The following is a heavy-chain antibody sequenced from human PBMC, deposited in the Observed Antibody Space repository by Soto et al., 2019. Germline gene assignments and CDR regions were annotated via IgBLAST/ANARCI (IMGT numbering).Heavy chain of an antibody. V-gene: IGHV3-23*01. Sequence: EVQLLESGGGLVQPGGSLRLSCAASGFTFSSYAMSWVRQAPGKGLEWVSAISGSGGSTYYADSVKGRFTISRDNSKNTLYLQMNSLRAEDTAVYYCAKGGSKHYDILTGYYNPLYYGMDVWGQGTTVTVSS. CDR2: ISGSGGST. CDR3: AKGGSKHYDILTGYYNPLYYGMDV. D-gene: IGHD3-9*01. CDR1: GFTFSSYA. J-gene: IGHJ6*02.